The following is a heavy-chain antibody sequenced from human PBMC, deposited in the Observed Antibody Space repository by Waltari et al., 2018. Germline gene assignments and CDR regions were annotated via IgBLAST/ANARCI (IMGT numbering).Heavy chain of an antibody. Sequence: EEQLVESGGDLVQPGGSLRLSCAASGFSFSNYWMTWVRQAPGKGLGWVANIKEDGRETHYGVSMKGRFTISRDNAKNSLYLQMNSLRVDDTAVYYCARGRMLTGMDVWGQGTTVTVSS. CDR2: IKEDGRET. V-gene: IGHV3-7*01. CDR3: ARGRMLTGMDV. J-gene: IGHJ6*02. CDR1: GFSFSNYW. D-gene: IGHD3-10*02.